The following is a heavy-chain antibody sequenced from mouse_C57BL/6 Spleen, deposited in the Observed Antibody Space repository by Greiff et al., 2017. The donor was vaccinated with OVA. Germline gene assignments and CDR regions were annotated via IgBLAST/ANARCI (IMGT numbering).Heavy chain of an antibody. J-gene: IGHJ2*01. CDR1: GFSLTSYG. Sequence: VMLVESGPGLVAPSQSLSITCTVSGFSLTSYGVHWVRQPPGKGLEWLVVIWSDGSTTYNSARKSRLSTSKDNYKSQVFLKMNSLQTDDTAMYYCARDPNWDPYYFDYWGQGTTLTVSS. CDR3: ARDPNWDPYYFDY. V-gene: IGHV2-6*02. CDR2: IWSDGST. D-gene: IGHD4-1*01.